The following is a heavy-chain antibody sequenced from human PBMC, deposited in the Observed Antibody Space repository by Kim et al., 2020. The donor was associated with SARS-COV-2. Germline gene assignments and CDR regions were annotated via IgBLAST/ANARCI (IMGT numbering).Heavy chain of an antibody. CDR3: ARDGALAYQLLWWFDP. V-gene: IGHV1-3*01. J-gene: IGHJ5*02. CDR1: GYTFTSYA. Sequence: ASVKVSCKASGYTFTSYAMHWVRQAPGQRLEWMGWINAGNGNTKYSQKFQGRVTITRDTSASTAYMELSSLRSEDTAVYYCARDGALAYQLLWWFDPWGQGTLVTVSS. CDR2: INAGNGNT. D-gene: IGHD2-2*01.